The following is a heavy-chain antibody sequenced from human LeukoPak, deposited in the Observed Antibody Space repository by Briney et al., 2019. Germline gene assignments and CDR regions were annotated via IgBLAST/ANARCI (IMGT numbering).Heavy chain of an antibody. Sequence: EASVKVSCKASGGTFSSYAISWVRQAPGQGLEWMGWIRVYNGDTNYAQKLQGRVTMTTDTSTSTAYMELRSLRSDDTAVYYCATGYCSSTNCRIDYWGQGTLVSVSS. D-gene: IGHD2-2*03. CDR3: ATGYCSSTNCRIDY. CDR2: IRVYNGDT. CDR1: GGTFSSYA. V-gene: IGHV1-18*01. J-gene: IGHJ4*02.